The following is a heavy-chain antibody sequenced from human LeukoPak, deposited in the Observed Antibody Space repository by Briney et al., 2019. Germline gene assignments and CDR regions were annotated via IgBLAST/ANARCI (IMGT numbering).Heavy chain of an antibody. D-gene: IGHD2-2*01. CDR3: ARDSSSTSSTYYYGMDV. CDR1: GYTFTSYA. Sequence: ASVKVSCKASGYTFTSYAMHWVRQAPGQRLEWMGWINAGNGNTKYSQKFQGRVTITRDTSTSTAYMELRSLRSDDTAVYYCARDSSSTSSTYYYGMDVWGQGTTVTVSS. V-gene: IGHV1-3*01. J-gene: IGHJ6*02. CDR2: INAGNGNT.